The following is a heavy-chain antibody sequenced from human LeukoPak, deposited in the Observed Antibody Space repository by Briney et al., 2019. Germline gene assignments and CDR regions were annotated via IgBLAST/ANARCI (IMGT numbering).Heavy chain of an antibody. V-gene: IGHV1-46*01. CDR2: INPSGGST. Sequence: ASVEVSCKASGYTFTSYYMHWVRQAPGQGLEWMGIINPSGGSTSYAQKFQGRVTMTRDMSTSTVYMELSSLRSEDTAVYYCARDQVARSGYDSTYYYYYYMDVWGQGTTVTVSS. CDR1: GYTFTSYY. D-gene: IGHD5-12*01. J-gene: IGHJ6*03. CDR3: ARDQVARSGYDSTYYYYYYMDV.